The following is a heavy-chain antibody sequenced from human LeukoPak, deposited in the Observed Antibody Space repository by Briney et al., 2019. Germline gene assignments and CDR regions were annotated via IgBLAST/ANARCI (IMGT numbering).Heavy chain of an antibody. J-gene: IGHJ3*02. D-gene: IGHD2-2*01. CDR3: TTVARYCDGTSCFFPDAFDT. Sequence: GGSLRLSCESSGLTFSYAWMNWARQVPGKGLQWVGRIKSKSDGGTADYAASVKGRFIISRDDSKNTLSLQMNSLKAEDTAVYYCTTVARYCDGTSCFFPDAFDTWGQGTMVTVSS. V-gene: IGHV3-15*01. CDR1: GLTFSYAW. CDR2: IKSKSDGGTA.